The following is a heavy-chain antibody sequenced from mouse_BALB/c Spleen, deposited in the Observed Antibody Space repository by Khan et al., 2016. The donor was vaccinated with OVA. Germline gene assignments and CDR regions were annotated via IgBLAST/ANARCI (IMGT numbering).Heavy chain of an antibody. V-gene: IGHV1-63*02. J-gene: IGHJ1*01. CDR3: ARWATWYFDV. CDR2: IYPGGDYT. D-gene: IGHD3-1*01. CDR1: GYTFTNYW. Sequence: VQLQESGGEVVRPGTSVKITCKASGYTFTNYWLGWIKQRPGHGLEWIGDIYPGGDYTNYNEKFKGKATLTVDTSSSTANMQLSSLTSADPAVYFCARWATWYFDVWGAGTTVTVSS.